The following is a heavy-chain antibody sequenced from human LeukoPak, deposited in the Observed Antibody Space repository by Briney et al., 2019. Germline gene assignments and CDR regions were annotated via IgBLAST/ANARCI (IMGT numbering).Heavy chain of an antibody. J-gene: IGHJ4*02. CDR3: ARERVVIINYFDY. CDR1: GGSISSGGYY. CDR2: IYHSGST. Sequence: KASQTLSLTCTVSGGSISSGGYYWSWIRQPPGKGLEWIGYIYHSGSTYYNPSLKSRVTISVDRSKNQFSLKLSSVTAADTAVYYCARERVVIINYFDYWGQGTLVTVSS. D-gene: IGHD3-3*01. V-gene: IGHV4-30-2*01.